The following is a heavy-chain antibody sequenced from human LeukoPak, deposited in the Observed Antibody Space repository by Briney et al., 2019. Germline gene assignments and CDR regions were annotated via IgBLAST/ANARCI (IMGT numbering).Heavy chain of an antibody. CDR3: ARGGYFDY. CDR2: ISTSGSTI. Sequence: GGSLRLSCAASGFTFSSYTMNWVRQAPGKGLEWVSSISTSGSTIYYADSVRGRFTISRDNAKNSLFPQMNSLRDEDTAVYYCARGGYFDYWGQGTLVTVSS. CDR1: GFTFSSYT. V-gene: IGHV3-48*02. J-gene: IGHJ4*02.